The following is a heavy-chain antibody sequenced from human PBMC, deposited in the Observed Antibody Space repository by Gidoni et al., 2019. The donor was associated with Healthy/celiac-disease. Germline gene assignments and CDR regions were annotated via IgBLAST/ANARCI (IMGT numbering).Heavy chain of an antibody. V-gene: IGHV4-34*01. CDR1: GGSFSGYY. CDR3: ARGRGRILYY. J-gene: IGHJ4*02. D-gene: IGHD2-15*01. Sequence: QVQLQQWGAGLLKPSASLSLTCAVYGGSFSGYYWSWIRQPPGKGLEWIGEINHSGSTNYNPSLKSRVTISVDTSKNQFSLKLSSVTAADTAVYYCARGRGRILYYWGQGTLVTVSS. CDR2: INHSGST.